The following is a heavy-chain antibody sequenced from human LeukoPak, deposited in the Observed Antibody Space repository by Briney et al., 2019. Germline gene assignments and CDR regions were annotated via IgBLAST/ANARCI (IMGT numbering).Heavy chain of an antibody. Sequence: GGSLRLSCAASGFTFSSYGMHWVRQAPGKGLEWVAVISYDGSNKYYADSVKGRFTISRDNSKNTLYLQMNSLRAEDTAVYYCAKEGDFWSGYWIGNWFDPWGQGTLVTVSS. V-gene: IGHV3-30*18. CDR2: ISYDGSNK. D-gene: IGHD3-3*01. J-gene: IGHJ5*02. CDR3: AKEGDFWSGYWIGNWFDP. CDR1: GFTFSSYG.